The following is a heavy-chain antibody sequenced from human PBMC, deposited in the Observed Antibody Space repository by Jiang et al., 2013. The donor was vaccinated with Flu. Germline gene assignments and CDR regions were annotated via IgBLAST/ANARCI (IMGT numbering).Heavy chain of an antibody. D-gene: IGHD3-3*01. CDR1: GFTFSSYA. V-gene: IGHV3-23*01. Sequence: SGGGLVQPGGSLRLSCAASGFTFSSYAMSWVRQAPGKGLEWVSAISGSGGSTYYADSVKGRFTISRDNSKNTPYLQMNSLRAEDTAVYYCAKSRYYDFWSPPDFDYWGQGTLGHRLL. CDR3: AKSRYYDFWSPPDFDY. J-gene: IGHJ4*02. CDR2: ISGSGGST.